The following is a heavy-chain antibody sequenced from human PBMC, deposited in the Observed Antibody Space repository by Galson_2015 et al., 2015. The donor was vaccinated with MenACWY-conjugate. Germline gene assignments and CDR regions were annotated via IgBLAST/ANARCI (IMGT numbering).Heavy chain of an antibody. Sequence: SVKVSCKASGYTFTTYGVSWVRQAPGQGLEWMAWIGTNHGDSNYGDTNYAQKFRGRVTVTADTSTSTAYMELRSLRSDDTAVYYCARDWYRPSSGCYNCFDPWGQGTLVIVSS. V-gene: IGHV1-18*01. J-gene: IGHJ5*02. CDR3: ARDWYRPSSGCYNCFDP. CDR2: IGTNHGDSNYGDT. CDR1: GYTFTTYG. D-gene: IGHD3-22*01.